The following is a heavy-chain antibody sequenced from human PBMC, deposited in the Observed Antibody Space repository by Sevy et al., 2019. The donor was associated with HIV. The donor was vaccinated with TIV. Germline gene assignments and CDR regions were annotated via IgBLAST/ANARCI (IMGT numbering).Heavy chain of an antibody. J-gene: IGHJ6*02. Sequence: GGSLRLSCTASGFSFSNYAMYWVRQAPGKGLEWVAHIKRDGSEKYYVASVKGRFTISRDNAKTSLYLQMNSLRAEDTAVYYCARDCSSATCLWGLDVWGQGTTVTVSS. CDR2: IKRDGSEK. D-gene: IGHD2-2*01. CDR3: ARDCSSATCLWGLDV. V-gene: IGHV3-7*03. CDR1: GFSFSNYA.